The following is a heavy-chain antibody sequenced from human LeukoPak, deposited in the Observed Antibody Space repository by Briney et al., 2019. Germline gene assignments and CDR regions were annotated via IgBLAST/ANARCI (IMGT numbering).Heavy chain of an antibody. D-gene: IGHD3-3*01. CDR1: GGSISSGSYD. CDR2: IYTSGST. V-gene: IGHV4-61*02. CDR3: ARSFGVVLDY. J-gene: IGHJ4*02. Sequence: PSLTLSLTCTVSGGSISSGSYDWSLIRHPAGKGLDWIGRIYTSGSTNYNPSFKTRDTLSVDSPKNQLSLKLSSVTGAEKAVYYCARSFGVVLDYWGQGTLVTVSS.